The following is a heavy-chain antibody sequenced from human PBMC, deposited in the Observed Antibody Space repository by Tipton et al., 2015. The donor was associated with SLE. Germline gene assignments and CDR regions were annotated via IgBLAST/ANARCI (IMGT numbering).Heavy chain of an antibody. CDR1: GGSFSGYY. V-gene: IGHV4-34*01. D-gene: IGHD2-2*01. CDR3: ARSQRDIVVVPAAAFDY. J-gene: IGHJ4*02. CDR2: IYHSGST. Sequence: TLSLTCAVYGGSFSGYYWSWVRQAPGKGLEWIGSIYHSGSTYYNPSLKSRVTISVDTSKNQFSLKLSSVTAADTAVYYCARSQRDIVVVPAAAFDYWGQGTLVTVSS.